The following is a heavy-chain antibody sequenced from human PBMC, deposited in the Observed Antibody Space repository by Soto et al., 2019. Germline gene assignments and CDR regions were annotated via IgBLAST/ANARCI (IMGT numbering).Heavy chain of an antibody. CDR3: AREGIRSPLYY. J-gene: IGHJ4*02. CDR2: IYSGGST. V-gene: IGHV3-66*01. CDR1: GFTVSSNY. D-gene: IGHD4-17*01. Sequence: EVQLVESGGGLVQPGGSLRLSCAVSGFTVSSNYMSWVRQAPGKGLEWVSVIYSGGSTYYADSVKGRFTISRDNSKNTLYLQRNSLRAEDTAVYYCAREGIRSPLYYWGQGTVVTASS.